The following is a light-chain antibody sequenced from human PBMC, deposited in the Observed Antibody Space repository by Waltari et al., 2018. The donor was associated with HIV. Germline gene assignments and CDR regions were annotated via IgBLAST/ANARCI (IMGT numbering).Light chain of an antibody. CDR3: MEALQAPYT. CDR2: LGS. V-gene: IGKV2-28*01. Sequence: DIVMTQSPLSLPVTPGEPASISCRSSQSLLNSNGHTYLDWYLQKPGQSPQLLIYLGSNRASGVPDRFSGSGSGSDFTLKISRVEAEDVGVYYCMEALQAPYTFGQGTKLDIK. CDR1: QSLLNSNGHTY. J-gene: IGKJ2*01.